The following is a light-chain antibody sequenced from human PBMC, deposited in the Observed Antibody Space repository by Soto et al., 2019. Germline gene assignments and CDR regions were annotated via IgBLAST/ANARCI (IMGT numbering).Light chain of an antibody. CDR1: QSISSF. CDR3: QQSSSSLFT. V-gene: IGKV1-39*01. Sequence: DFQMTQSPSSLSASVGDRVTITCRASQSISSFLNWYQQKPGKAPNLLIYGASNLQSGVPSRFSGSGSGTDFTLTISSLQSEDFATYYCQQSSSSLFTFGPGTKVDLK. J-gene: IGKJ3*01. CDR2: GAS.